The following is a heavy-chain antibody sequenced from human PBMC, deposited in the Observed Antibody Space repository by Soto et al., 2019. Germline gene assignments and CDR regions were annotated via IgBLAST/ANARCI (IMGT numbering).Heavy chain of an antibody. Sequence: QVQLQQSGPGLVKPSETLSLTRIVSGGAINGYYWPWLRQPPGKGLEWIGYVYYSGTTNYNPSLKSRVTISVDTSKNQFSLTLSSVTAADTAVYDCARGTTGWYFEYWGQGTLVTVSS. J-gene: IGHJ4*02. CDR1: GGAINGYY. D-gene: IGHD1-1*01. CDR3: ARGTTGWYFEY. V-gene: IGHV4-59*01. CDR2: VYYSGTT.